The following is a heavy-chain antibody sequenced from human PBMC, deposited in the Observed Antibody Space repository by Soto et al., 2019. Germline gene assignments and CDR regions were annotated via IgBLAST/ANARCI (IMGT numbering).Heavy chain of an antibody. D-gene: IGHD4-17*01. CDR2: IWYDGSNK. Sequence: QVQLVESGGGVVQPGRSLRLSCAASGFTSSSYGMHWVRQAPGKGLEWVAVIWYDGSNKYYADSVKGRFTISRDNSKNTLYLQMNSLRVEDTAVYYCARDREYSGDYWYYYYYMDVWGKGTTVTVSS. CDR3: ARDREYSGDYWYYYYYMDV. J-gene: IGHJ6*03. V-gene: IGHV3-33*01. CDR1: GFTSSSYG.